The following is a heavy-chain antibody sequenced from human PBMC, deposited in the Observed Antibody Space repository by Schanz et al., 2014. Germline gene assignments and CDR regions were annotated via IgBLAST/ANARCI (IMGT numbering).Heavy chain of an antibody. Sequence: VQLVESGGGLVKPGRSLRLSCAASGFTFSGYSMNWVRQSPGKGLQWVARIKSKTDGGTRDYAAPVKGRFTISTDDSKNTLYLHMNSLKPESTTVYYWAKYRGAYRISWSYQDLEYWGQGTLVTVSS. CDR3: AKYRGAYRISWSYQDLEY. CDR1: GFTFSGYS. CDR2: IKSKTDGGTR. J-gene: IGHJ4*02. D-gene: IGHD3-10*01. V-gene: IGHV3-15*01.